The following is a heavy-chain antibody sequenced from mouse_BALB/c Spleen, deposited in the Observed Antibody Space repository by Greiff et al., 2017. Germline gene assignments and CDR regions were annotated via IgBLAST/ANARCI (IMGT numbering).Heavy chain of an antibody. CDR3: AIAYYGNCFDY. CDR2: ISSGSSTI. CDR1: GFTFSSFG. Sequence: EVHLVESGGGLVQPGGSRKLSCAASGFTFSSFGMHWVRQAPEKGLEWVAYISSGSSTIYYADTVKGRFTISRDNPKNTLFLQMTSLRSEDTAMYYCAIAYYGNCFDYWGQGTTLTVSS. J-gene: IGHJ2*01. D-gene: IGHD2-10*01. V-gene: IGHV5-17*02.